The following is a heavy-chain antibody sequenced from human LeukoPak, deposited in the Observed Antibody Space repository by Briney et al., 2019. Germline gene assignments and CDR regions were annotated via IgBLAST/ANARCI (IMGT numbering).Heavy chain of an antibody. Sequence: SETLSLTCTVSDGSISSSSYFWGWIRQPPGKGLEWIGSIYYSGHTYYNPSLQSRVTISVDTFKNQLYLKLSSATASDTAMYYCARSMDDWGQGTLVTVSS. CDR3: ARSMDD. CDR1: DGSISSSSYF. J-gene: IGHJ4*02. V-gene: IGHV4-39*01. CDR2: IYYSGHT.